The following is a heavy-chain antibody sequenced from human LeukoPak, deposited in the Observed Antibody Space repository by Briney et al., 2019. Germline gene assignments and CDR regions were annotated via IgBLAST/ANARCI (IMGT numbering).Heavy chain of an antibody. CDR1: GGPFSSYT. CDR2: IIPILGIA. CDR3: AREEMATTGEYFDY. Sequence: SVKVSCKASGGPFSSYTISWVRQAPGQGLELMGRIIPILGIANYAQKFQGRVTITADKSTSTAYMELSSLRSEDTAVYYCAREEMATTGEYFDYWGQGTLVTVSS. D-gene: IGHD5-24*01. V-gene: IGHV1-69*10. J-gene: IGHJ4*02.